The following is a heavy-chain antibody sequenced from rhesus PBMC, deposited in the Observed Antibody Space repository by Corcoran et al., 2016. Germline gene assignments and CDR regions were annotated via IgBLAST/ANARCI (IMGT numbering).Heavy chain of an antibody. Sequence: QVTLTESGPALVKPTQTLPLTCTFSGFSLTTSGMGVGWIRQPPGKALEVLALIYWDDNKRYSTSLKSRLTSSKNTSKNQVVLTMTNMDPMDTATYYCAQRTWIQWVQFDYWGQGVLVTVSS. D-gene: IGHD5-30*01. J-gene: IGHJ4*01. CDR1: GFSLTTSGMG. V-gene: IGHV2-152*01. CDR2: IYWDDNK. CDR3: AQRTWIQWVQFDY.